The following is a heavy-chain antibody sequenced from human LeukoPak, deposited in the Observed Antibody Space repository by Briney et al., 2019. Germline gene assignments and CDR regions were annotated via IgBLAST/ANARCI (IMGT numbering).Heavy chain of an antibody. D-gene: IGHD6-6*01. CDR2: ISSNSRDI. J-gene: IGHJ4*01. Sequence: GGSLRLSCAASGFTFNTYSMNWVRQAPGKGLEWVSSISSNSRDIYYADSVKGRFTISRDNAKNSLQLQMNSLRAEDTAVYYCARDDRDISSYRFDYWGHGILVTVSS. CDR3: ARDDRDISSYRFDY. CDR1: GFTFNTYS. V-gene: IGHV3-21*01.